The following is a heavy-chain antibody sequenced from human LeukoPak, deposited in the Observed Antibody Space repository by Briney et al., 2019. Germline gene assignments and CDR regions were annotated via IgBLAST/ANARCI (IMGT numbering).Heavy chain of an antibody. J-gene: IGHJ4*02. CDR1: GFTFSAYS. CDR3: ARDQPSVGWGFDS. V-gene: IGHV3-48*04. Sequence: GGSLRLSCAASGFTFSAYSMNWIRRPAGRGLEWVANINGRGITIHYADSIRGRFTISRDNTKNSLDLQMTNLRAEDTGLYYCARDQPSVGWGFDSWGRGTLVIVSS. D-gene: IGHD2-15*01. CDR2: INGRGITI.